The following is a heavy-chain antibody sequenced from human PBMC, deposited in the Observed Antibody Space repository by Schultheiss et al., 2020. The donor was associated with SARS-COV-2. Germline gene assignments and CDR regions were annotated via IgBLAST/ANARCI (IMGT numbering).Heavy chain of an antibody. V-gene: IGHV3-7*03. D-gene: IGHD5-18*01. Sequence: GGSLRLSCAASGFTFSSYWMSWVRQAPGKGLEWVANIKQDGSEKYYVDSVKGRFTISRDNAKNSLYLQMNSLRAEDTAVYYCAQSTHWGYSYGYSWGQGTLVTVSS. J-gene: IGHJ5*02. CDR2: IKQDGSEK. CDR3: AQSTHWGYSYGYS. CDR1: GFTFSSYW.